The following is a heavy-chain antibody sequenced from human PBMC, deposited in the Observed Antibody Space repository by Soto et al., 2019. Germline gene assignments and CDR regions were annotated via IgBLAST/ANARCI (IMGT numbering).Heavy chain of an antibody. CDR1: GGSFSGYY. Sequence: SETLSLTCAVYGGSFSGYYWSWIRQPPGKGLEWIGEINHSGSTNYNPSLKSRVTISVDTSKNQFSLKLSSVTAADTAVYYCARSKGGYCSGGSCHDAFDIWGQGTMVTVSS. D-gene: IGHD2-15*01. CDR2: INHSGST. J-gene: IGHJ3*02. V-gene: IGHV4-34*01. CDR3: ARSKGGYCSGGSCHDAFDI.